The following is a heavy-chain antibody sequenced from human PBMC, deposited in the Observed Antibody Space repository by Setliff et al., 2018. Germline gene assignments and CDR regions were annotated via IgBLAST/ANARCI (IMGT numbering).Heavy chain of an antibody. Sequence: GASVKVSCKTSGGTFSTFGIHWVRQAPGQGLVWMGGINPIFGTAHYARKFQGRVTLTADTSTSTAYMELRSLRSDDTAVYYCARYITGTTPADYWGQGTLVTVSS. CDR2: INPIFGTA. CDR3: ARYITGTTPADY. V-gene: IGHV1-69*06. D-gene: IGHD1-7*01. J-gene: IGHJ4*02. CDR1: GGTFSTFG.